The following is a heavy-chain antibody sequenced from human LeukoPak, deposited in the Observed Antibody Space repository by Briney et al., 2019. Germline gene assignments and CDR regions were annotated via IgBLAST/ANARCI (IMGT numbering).Heavy chain of an antibody. CDR3: ARDHIVVVPAATPMDY. CDR2: ISSSSSYI. D-gene: IGHD2-2*01. Sequence: GGSLRLSCAACGFTLSSYSMNWVRQAPGEGLQWVSSISSSSSYIYYADSVKGRFTISRDNAKNSLYLQMNSLRAEDTAVYYCARDHIVVVPAATPMDYWGQGTLVTVSS. J-gene: IGHJ4*02. V-gene: IGHV3-21*01. CDR1: GFTLSSYS.